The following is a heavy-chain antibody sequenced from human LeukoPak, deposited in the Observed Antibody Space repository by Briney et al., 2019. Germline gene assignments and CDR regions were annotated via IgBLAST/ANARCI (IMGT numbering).Heavy chain of an antibody. J-gene: IGHJ6*04. V-gene: IGHV3-9*01. CDR1: GFTFDDYA. Sequence: GGSLRLSCAASGFTFDDYAMHWVRQGPGKGLEWVSGISWNSGSIGYADPVKGRFTISRDNSKNTLYLQMNSLRAEDTAVYYCAELGITMIGGVWGKGTTVTISS. CDR2: ISWNSGSI. D-gene: IGHD3-10*02. CDR3: AELGITMIGGV.